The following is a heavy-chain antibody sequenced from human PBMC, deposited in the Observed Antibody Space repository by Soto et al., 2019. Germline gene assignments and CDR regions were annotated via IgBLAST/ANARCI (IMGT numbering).Heavy chain of an antibody. CDR2: IIPILGIA. D-gene: IGHD1-1*01. CDR1: GGTLSSYA. Sequence: SVKVSCKASGGTLSSYAISWVRQAPGQGLEWMGRIIPILGIANYAQKFQGRVTITADKSTSTAYMELSSLRSEDTAVYYCARGGTDYYYYGMDVWGQGTTVTVSS. V-gene: IGHV1-69*04. J-gene: IGHJ6*02. CDR3: ARGGTDYYYYGMDV.